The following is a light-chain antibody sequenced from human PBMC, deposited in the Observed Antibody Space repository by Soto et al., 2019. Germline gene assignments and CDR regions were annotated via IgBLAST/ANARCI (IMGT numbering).Light chain of an antibody. J-gene: IGKJ1*01. CDR3: QQYNNYSRT. Sequence: DIQMTQSPSTLSASVGERVTITCRASQSISSWLAWYQQKPGKAPRLLISDASTLESGVPSRFSGKRSGTEFTLTISSLQPDDSATYYCQQYNNYSRTFGQGTKVDIK. V-gene: IGKV1-5*01. CDR1: QSISSW. CDR2: DAS.